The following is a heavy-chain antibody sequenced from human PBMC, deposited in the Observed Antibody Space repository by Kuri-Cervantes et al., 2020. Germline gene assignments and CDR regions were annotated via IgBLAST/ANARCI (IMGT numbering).Heavy chain of an antibody. CDR2: ASSDGTTK. D-gene: IGHD6-19*01. CDR3: AREGYSSGKAGIFDI. J-gene: IGHJ3*02. CDR1: GFTFNNRI. Sequence: GESLKISCAASGFTFNNRIMHWVRQAPGKGLEWVAVASSDGTTKAYADSVKGRFTISKDNSKNTLSLQLDSLRDDDTAVYYCAREGYSSGKAGIFDIWGQGTMVTVSS. V-gene: IGHV3-30-3*01.